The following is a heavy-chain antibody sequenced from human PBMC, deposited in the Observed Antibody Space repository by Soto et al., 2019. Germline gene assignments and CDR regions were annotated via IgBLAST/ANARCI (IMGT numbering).Heavy chain of an antibody. CDR1: GYTFTGYY. CDR2: INPNSGGT. V-gene: IGHV1-2*04. Sequence: ASVKVSCKASGYTFTGYYMHWVRQAPGQGLEWMGWINPNSGGTNYAQKFQGWVTMTRDTSISTAYMELSRLRSDDTAVYYCAREPQYCSSTSCYALGAFDIWGHGTMVTVSS. J-gene: IGHJ3*02. D-gene: IGHD2-2*01. CDR3: AREPQYCSSTSCYALGAFDI.